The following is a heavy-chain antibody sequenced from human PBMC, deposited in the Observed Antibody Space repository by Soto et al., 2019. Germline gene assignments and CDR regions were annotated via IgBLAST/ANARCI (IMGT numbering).Heavy chain of an antibody. V-gene: IGHV3-23*01. CDR3: AKDRWGFEYYFDY. CDR2: ISGSGVST. J-gene: IGHJ4*02. Sequence: GGSLRLSCAASGFTFSGYAMSWVRQAPGKGLEWVSAISGSGVSTYYADSVKGRFTISRDNSKNTLYLQMNSLRAEDTALYYWAKDRWGFEYYFDYWGQGTLVTVSS. D-gene: IGHD2-21*01. CDR1: GFTFSGYA.